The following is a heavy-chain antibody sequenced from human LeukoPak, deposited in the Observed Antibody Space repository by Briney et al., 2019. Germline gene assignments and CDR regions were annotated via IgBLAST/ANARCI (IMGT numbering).Heavy chain of an antibody. D-gene: IGHD3-16*01. CDR2: ISGSGGNT. CDR1: GFTFSRYA. CDR3: ARGGDYGVKIDF. V-gene: IGHV3-23*01. J-gene: IGHJ4*02. Sequence: GGSLRLSCAASGFTFSRYAFSWVRQAPGKGLEWVSGISGSGGNTYYADSVKGRFTISRDNSKTTVYLLMNSLTAEDTAFYFCARGGDYGVKIDFWGQGTLVTVSS.